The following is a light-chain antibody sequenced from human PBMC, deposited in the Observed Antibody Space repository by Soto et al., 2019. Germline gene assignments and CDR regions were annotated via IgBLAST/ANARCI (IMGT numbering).Light chain of an antibody. CDR3: QHYSISPDMCT. CDR2: GAS. Sequence: EIVLTQSPGTLSLSPGERATLSCRASQSVSSNYFSWYQQKPGQAPRIIIFGASSRATGIPDRFSGSGSGTDYTLTITRLEPEDFAVYFCQHYSISPDMCTFGQGTKLEI. J-gene: IGKJ2*02. CDR1: QSVSSNY. V-gene: IGKV3-20*01.